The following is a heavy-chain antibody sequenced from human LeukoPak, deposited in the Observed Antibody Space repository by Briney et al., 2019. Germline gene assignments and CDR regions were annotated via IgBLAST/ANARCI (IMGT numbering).Heavy chain of an antibody. V-gene: IGHV3-23*01. Sequence: GSLRLSCAASGFTFTIYAMTWVRQPPGKGLEWVSAISGNGDYTYYADSLRGRFTISRDNSKSTLYLQMNSLRAEDTAVYYCARAPYYETTGPLWGQGTLVTVSS. J-gene: IGHJ4*02. CDR2: ISGNGDYT. CDR1: GFTFTIYA. D-gene: IGHD3-22*01. CDR3: ARAPYYETTGPL.